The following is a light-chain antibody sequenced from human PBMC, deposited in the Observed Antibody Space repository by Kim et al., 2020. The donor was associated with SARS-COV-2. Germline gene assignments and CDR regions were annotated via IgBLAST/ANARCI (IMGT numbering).Light chain of an antibody. CDR2: RDS. J-gene: IGLJ2*01. Sequence: ELTQPLSVSVALGQTARITCGGNNIGSKNVHWYQQKPGQAPVLVIYRDSNRPSGIPERFSGSNSGNTATLTISRAQAGDEADYYCQVWDSSTGVVFGG. CDR3: QVWDSSTGVV. V-gene: IGLV3-9*01. CDR1: NIGSKN.